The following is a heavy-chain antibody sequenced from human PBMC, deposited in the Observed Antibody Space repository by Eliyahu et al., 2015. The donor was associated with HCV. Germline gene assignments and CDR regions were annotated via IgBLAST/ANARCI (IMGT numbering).Heavy chain of an antibody. CDR3: TINDKGYSSS. CDR1: GFTFTNAW. D-gene: IGHD2-15*01. J-gene: IGHJ1*01. Sequence: DVQLVESGGGLVKPGESLTLSCATSGFTFTNAWMSWVRQAPGEGLEWVGRIKSKIDGGTIDYAAPVKGRFTISRDASKSTLYLQMNSLTNEDTGMYYCTINDKGYSSSWGHGTLVTVSS. CDR2: IKSKIDGGTI. V-gene: IGHV3-15*01.